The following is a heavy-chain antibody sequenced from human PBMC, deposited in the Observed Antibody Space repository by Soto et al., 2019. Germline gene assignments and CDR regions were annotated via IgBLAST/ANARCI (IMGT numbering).Heavy chain of an antibody. V-gene: IGHV3-30*18. Sequence: QVQLVESGGGVVQPGRSLRLSCEASGFTFSSYGMTWVRQAPGKGLEWVAVISYDGSNKYYADSVKGRFTISRDNSKNPLYLQMNSLRAEDTAVYYCAKDGARYDYVWGSYSNWFDPWGQGTLVTVSS. D-gene: IGHD3-16*01. J-gene: IGHJ5*02. CDR1: GFTFSSYG. CDR2: ISYDGSNK. CDR3: AKDGARYDYVWGSYSNWFDP.